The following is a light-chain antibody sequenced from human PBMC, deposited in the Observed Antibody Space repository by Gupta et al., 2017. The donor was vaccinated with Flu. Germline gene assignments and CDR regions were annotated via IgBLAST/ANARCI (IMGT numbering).Light chain of an antibody. V-gene: IGKV3-11*01. J-gene: IGKJ4*01. CDR2: DAS. Sequence: ATLALSPGERATLSCRASQSVSSYLAWYQQKPGQAPRLLIYDASNRATGIPARFSGSGCGTDFTLTISSLEPEDFAVYYCQQRSNWPPITFGGGTKVEIK. CDR3: QQRSNWPPIT. CDR1: QSVSSY.